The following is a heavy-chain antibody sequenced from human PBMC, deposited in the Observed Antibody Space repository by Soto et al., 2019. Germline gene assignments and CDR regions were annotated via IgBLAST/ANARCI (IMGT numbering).Heavy chain of an antibody. CDR2: IYYSGTT. V-gene: IGHV4-59*01. J-gene: IGHJ6*02. CDR1: VGSLSGYY. CDR3: ARCAYYHGMDV. Sequence: PSETLSLTCTVSVGSLSGYYWSWIRQPQGKGRGWIRYIYYSGTTNYTPSLKSRVTISVHTSKSQCSLRLSSVTAADTAVYYCARCAYYHGMDVWGQGTTVTVSS.